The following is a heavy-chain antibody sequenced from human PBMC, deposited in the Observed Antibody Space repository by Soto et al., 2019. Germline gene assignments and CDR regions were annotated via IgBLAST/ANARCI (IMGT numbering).Heavy chain of an antibody. CDR1: GDAFTIYA. D-gene: IGHD2-15*01. V-gene: IGHV1-3*01. CDR3: AYCSGGSCYSAFDS. Sequence: GTPVKACCRGSGDAFTIYAMHWLRQSHGQRLEWMGWINAGNGNTKYSQKFQGRVTITRDTSASTAYMELSSLRSEDTAVYYCAYCSGGSCYSAFDSWGPATRSPSPQ. J-gene: IGHJ4*02. CDR2: INAGNGNT.